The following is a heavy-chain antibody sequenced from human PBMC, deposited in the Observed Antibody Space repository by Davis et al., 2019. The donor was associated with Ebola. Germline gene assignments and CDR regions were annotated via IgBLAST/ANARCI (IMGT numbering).Heavy chain of an antibody. CDR1: GYTFTSYG. CDR3: ARVIYDSSGLHWFDP. CDR2: ISAYNGNT. J-gene: IGHJ5*02. D-gene: IGHD3-22*01. V-gene: IGHV1-18*01. Sequence: ASVKVSCKASGYTFTSYGISWVRQAPGQGLEWMGWISAYNGNTNYAQKLQGRVTMTTDTSTSTAYMELRSLRAEDTAVYYCARVIYDSSGLHWFDPWGQGTLVTVSS.